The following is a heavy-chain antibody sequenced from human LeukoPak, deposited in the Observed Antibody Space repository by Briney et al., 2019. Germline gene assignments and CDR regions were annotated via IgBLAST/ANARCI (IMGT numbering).Heavy chain of an antibody. CDR1: GGPIGSSSSY. V-gene: IGHV4-39*01. Sequence: SETLSLICTVSGGPIGSSSSYWGWIRQPPGKGLEWLGTIYYSGSTYYNPSLKSRVTISVETSESQFSLKLSSATAADTAVYYCARLTAARWYSQVDVWGKGTTVTVSS. D-gene: IGHD4-23*01. J-gene: IGHJ6*04. CDR3: ARLTAARWYSQVDV. CDR2: IYYSGST.